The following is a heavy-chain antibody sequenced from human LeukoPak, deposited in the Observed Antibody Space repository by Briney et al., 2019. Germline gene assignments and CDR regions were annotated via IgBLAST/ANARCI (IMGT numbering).Heavy chain of an antibody. J-gene: IGHJ4*02. D-gene: IGHD3-22*01. CDR3: ARAGYYYDTLIDY. V-gene: IGHV4-59*01. Sequence: SETLSLTCTVSGGSISSFYWSWIRHPPGQGLDWSEYIYYSGSTNYNPSLKSRVTISVDTSKNQFSLKLSSVTAADTAVYYCARAGYYYDTLIDYWGQGTLVTVSS. CDR2: IYYSGST. CDR1: GGSISSFY.